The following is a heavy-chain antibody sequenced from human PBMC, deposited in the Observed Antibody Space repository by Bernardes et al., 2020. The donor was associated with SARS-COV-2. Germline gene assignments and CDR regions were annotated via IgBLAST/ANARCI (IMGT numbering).Heavy chain of an antibody. J-gene: IGHJ5*02. D-gene: IGHD3-10*01. CDR1: GFTFSSYA. Sequence: GGSLRLSCAASGFTFSSYAMSWVRQAPGKGLEWVSAISGSGGSTYYADSGKGRFTISRDNSKNTLYLQMNSLRAEDTAVYYCAKRNLLYYYGSGSYSHWFDPWGQGTLVTVSS. CDR3: AKRNLLYYYGSGSYSHWFDP. CDR2: ISGSGGST. V-gene: IGHV3-23*01.